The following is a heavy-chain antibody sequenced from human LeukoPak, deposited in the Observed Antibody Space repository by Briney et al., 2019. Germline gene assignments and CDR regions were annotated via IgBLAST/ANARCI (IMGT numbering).Heavy chain of an antibody. Sequence: ASVKVSCKASGYTFTSYDINWVRQATGQGLEWMGSMNPNSGNTGYAQNFQGRVTMTRNTSISTAYMELSSLRSEDTAVFYCARVHYSGTYFSQNYFDFWGQGTLVTVSS. J-gene: IGHJ4*02. V-gene: IGHV1-8*01. D-gene: IGHD1-26*01. CDR2: MNPNSGNT. CDR1: GYTFTSYD. CDR3: ARVHYSGTYFSQNYFDF.